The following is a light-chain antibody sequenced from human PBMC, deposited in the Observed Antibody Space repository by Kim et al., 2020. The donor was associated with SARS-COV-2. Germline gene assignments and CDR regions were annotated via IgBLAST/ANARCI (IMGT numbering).Light chain of an antibody. J-gene: IGKJ2*01. CDR2: AAS. V-gene: IGKV1-39*01. CDR3: QQSYSTPHT. Sequence: SATVGCRATIDCRTRQSISKYLNWDQQKPGKAPKRLIYAASSLQSGVPSRFSGSGSGTDFTLTISSLQPEDFATYYCQQSYSTPHTFGQGTKLEI. CDR1: QSISKY.